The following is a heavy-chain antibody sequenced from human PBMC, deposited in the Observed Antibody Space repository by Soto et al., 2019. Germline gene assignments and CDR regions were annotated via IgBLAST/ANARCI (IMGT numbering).Heavy chain of an antibody. CDR3: AYTACISTSCYSGDYYYYGMDV. J-gene: IGHJ6*02. D-gene: IGHD2-2*01. V-gene: IGHV1-69*13. CDR2: IIPIFGTA. CDR1: GGTFSSYA. Sequence: SVKVSCKASGGTFSSYAISWVRQAPGQGLEWMGGIIPIFGTANYAQKFQGRVTITADESTSTAYMELSSLRSEDTAVYYCAYTACISTSCYSGDYYYYGMDVWGQGTTVTVSS.